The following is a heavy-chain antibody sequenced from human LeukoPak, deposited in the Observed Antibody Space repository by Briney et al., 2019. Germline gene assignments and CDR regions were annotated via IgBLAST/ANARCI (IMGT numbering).Heavy chain of an antibody. V-gene: IGHV4-34*01. Sequence: SETLSLTCAVYGGSFSGYYWSWIRQPPGKGLGWIGEINHSGSTNYNPSLKSRVTISVDTSKNQFSLKLSSVTAADTAVYYCARQRQNYYGSGSYLFRGWFDPWGQGTLVTVSS. J-gene: IGHJ5*02. CDR1: GGSFSGYY. CDR3: ARQRQNYYGSGSYLFRGWFDP. CDR2: INHSGST. D-gene: IGHD3-10*01.